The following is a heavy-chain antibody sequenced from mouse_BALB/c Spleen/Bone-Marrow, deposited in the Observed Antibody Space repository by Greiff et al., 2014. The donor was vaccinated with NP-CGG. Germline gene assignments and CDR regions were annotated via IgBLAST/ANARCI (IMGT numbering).Heavy chain of an antibody. D-gene: IGHD1-1*01. V-gene: IGHV14-3*02. J-gene: IGHJ3*01. CDR1: GFNIKDTH. CDR3: SRDYGGTAWFAC. Sequence: DVKLVESGAELVKPGASVKLSCTASGFNIKDTHMHWVKQGPEQGLEWIGRIDPANGNTKYDPNFQGKATITADTSSNTAYLQLSSLTSEDTAVYYCSRDYGGTAWFACWGHGTLVTVSA. CDR2: IDPANGNT.